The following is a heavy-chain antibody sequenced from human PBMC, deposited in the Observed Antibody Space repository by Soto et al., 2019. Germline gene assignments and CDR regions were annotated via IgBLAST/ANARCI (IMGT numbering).Heavy chain of an antibody. CDR1: GFIFSDSA. V-gene: IGHV3-73*02. Sequence: EVQLVESGGGLVQPGGSLKLSCAASGFIFSDSALHWVRQASGKGLEWDGRIRRKANNYATTYAASVEARFAISRDDSKNTAYLQMNRLKTEDTAIYYCTRGIDVWSGYPSNYLDYWGQGALGTVSA. D-gene: IGHD3-3*01. CDR2: IRRKANNYAT. CDR3: TRGIDVWSGYPSNYLDY. J-gene: IGHJ4*02.